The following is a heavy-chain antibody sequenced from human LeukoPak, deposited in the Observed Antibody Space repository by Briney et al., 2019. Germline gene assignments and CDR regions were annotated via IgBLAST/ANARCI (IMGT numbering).Heavy chain of an antibody. CDR2: FDPEDGEA. CDR3: TTVPRPHYDSSGYNLLG. CDR1: GNTLTEVS. Sequence: GASVKVSCKVSGNTLTEVSIHWVRQAPGKGLEWMGSFDPEDGEAIYAQKFQGRVTMTEDTSTDTAYMELSSLRSEDTAMYYCTTVPRPHYDSSGYNLLGWGQGTLVAVSS. V-gene: IGHV1-24*01. J-gene: IGHJ4*02. D-gene: IGHD3-22*01.